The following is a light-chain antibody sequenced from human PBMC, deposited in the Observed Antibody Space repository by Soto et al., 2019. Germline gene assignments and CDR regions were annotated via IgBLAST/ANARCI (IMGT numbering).Light chain of an antibody. V-gene: IGKV4-1*01. CDR1: QSVLYSSNNKNY. J-gene: IGKJ1*01. CDR3: QQYYSTPRT. CDR2: WAS. Sequence: DIVMTQSPDSLAVSLGERATINCKSSQSVLYSSNNKNYLAWYQQKPGQPPKLLIYWASTRESGAPDRYSGSGSGTDYTRTISTLQAEDVAVYYCQQYYSTPRTFGQGTKVEIK.